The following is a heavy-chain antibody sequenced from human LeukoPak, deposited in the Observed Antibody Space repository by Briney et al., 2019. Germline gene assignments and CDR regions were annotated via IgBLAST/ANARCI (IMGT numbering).Heavy chain of an antibody. CDR1: GFTFSSYG. CDR3: AKDRPTGGATRGWFDP. V-gene: IGHV3-30*02. CDR2: IRYDGSNK. D-gene: IGHD1-26*01. Sequence: SGGSLRLSCAASGFTFSSYGMHWVRQAPGKWLEWVAFIRYDGSNKYYADSVKGRFTISRDNSKNTLYLQVNSLRAEDTAVYYCAKDRPTGGATRGWFDPWGQGTLVTVSS. J-gene: IGHJ5*02.